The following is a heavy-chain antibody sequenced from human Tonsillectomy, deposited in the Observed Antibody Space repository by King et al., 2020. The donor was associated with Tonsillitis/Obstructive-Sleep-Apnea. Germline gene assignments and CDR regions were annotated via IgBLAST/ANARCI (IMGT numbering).Heavy chain of an antibody. V-gene: IGHV2-5*02. CDR1: GFSLSTNEVG. CDR2: IYWDDDK. Sequence: ITLKESGPTLVKPTQTLTLTCTFSGFSLSTNEVGVGWIRQPPGKALEWLALIYWDDDKRYSPSLKSRLTITKDTSKNQVVLTMTNMDPVDTAKYYCAHSPLNYDFWSGYYTVQTFDYWGQGTLVTVSS. D-gene: IGHD3-3*01. CDR3: AHSPLNYDFWSGYYTVQTFDY. J-gene: IGHJ4*02.